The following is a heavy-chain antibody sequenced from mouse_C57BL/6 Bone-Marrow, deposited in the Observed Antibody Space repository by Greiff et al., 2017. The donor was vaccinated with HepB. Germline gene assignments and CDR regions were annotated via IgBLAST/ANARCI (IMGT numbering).Heavy chain of an antibody. D-gene: IGHD2-14*01. V-gene: IGHV5-17*01. CDR2: ISSGSSTI. CDR3: AKSMGTTRYWYFDV. J-gene: IGHJ1*03. Sequence: EVKLMESGGGLVKPGGSLKLSCAASGFTFSDYGMHWVRQAPEKGLEWVAYISSGSSTIYYADTVKGRFTISRDNAKNTLFLQMTSLRSEDTAMYYGAKSMGTTRYWYFDVWGTGTTVTVSS. CDR1: GFTFSDYG.